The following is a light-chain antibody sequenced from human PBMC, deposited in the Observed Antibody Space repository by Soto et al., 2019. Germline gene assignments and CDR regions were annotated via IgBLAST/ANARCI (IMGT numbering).Light chain of an antibody. J-gene: IGKJ4*01. CDR3: QQYHNDPVT. CDR1: QEISNH. Sequence: DIQMTQSPSSLSASVGDRVTITCRAIQEISNHLAWFQQKPGKPPKSLIYDASSLQSGVPSKFSGSESGTDCTLTISSPQPEDFATYYCQQYHNDPVTFGGGTKVEIK. V-gene: IGKV1-16*02. CDR2: DAS.